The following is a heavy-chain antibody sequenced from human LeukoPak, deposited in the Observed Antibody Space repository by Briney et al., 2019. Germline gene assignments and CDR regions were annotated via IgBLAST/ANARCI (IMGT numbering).Heavy chain of an antibody. Sequence: SVKVSCKASGYTFTSYYMHWVRQAPGQGLEWMGGIIPIFGTANYAQKFQGRVTITTDESTSTAYMELSSLRSEDTAVYYCARGVIVPATIWSLSYYYMDVWGKGTTVTVSS. J-gene: IGHJ6*03. CDR1: GYTFTSYY. D-gene: IGHD2-2*01. CDR2: IIPIFGTA. V-gene: IGHV1-69*05. CDR3: ARGVIVPATIWSLSYYYMDV.